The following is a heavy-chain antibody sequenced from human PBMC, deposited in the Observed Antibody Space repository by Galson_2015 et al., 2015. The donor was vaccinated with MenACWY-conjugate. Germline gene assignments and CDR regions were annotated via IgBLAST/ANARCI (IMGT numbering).Heavy chain of an antibody. V-gene: IGHV3-48*03. CDR1: GFTFSTYE. CDR2: IGPSRSDI. CDR3: ARVPPTFGVVIIPSYMDV. Sequence: SLTLSGAASGFTFSTYEMNWVRQAPGKGLEWLSYIGPSRSDIYYADSVKGRLTISRDNAKNSLDLQMNSLRAEDTAVYYCARVPPTFGVVIIPSYMDVWGKGTTVTVSS. J-gene: IGHJ6*03. D-gene: IGHD3-3*01.